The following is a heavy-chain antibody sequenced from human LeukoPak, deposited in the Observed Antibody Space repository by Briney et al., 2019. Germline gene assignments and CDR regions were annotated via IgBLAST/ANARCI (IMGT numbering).Heavy chain of an antibody. CDR2: INTGNDHT. CDR1: GHTLNSFH. CDR3: ARKSTNAGGGFDY. Sequence: ASVKVSCKTSGHTLNSFHVHWVRQAPGQGLEWMGWINTGNDHTRYSPKFQGRVTVAMDTSATTAYMELNSLTSEDTAVYYCARKSTNAGGGFDYWGQGTLVAVSS. V-gene: IGHV1-3*04. J-gene: IGHJ4*02. D-gene: IGHD2-8*01.